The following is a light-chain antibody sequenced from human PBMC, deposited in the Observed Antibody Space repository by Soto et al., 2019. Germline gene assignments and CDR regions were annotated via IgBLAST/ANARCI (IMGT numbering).Light chain of an antibody. J-gene: IGLJ2*01. CDR1: SSDVGAYNY. CDR2: DVN. CDR3: TSWTSSTTMK. V-gene: IGLV2-14*01. Sequence: QSVLTQPASVSGSPGQSITISCTGTSSDVGAYNYVSWYQQHPGKAPKLMIYDVNIRPSGVSNRFSGSKSGNTASLPISGLQAEDEADYYCTSWTSSTTMKFGGGTKLTVL.